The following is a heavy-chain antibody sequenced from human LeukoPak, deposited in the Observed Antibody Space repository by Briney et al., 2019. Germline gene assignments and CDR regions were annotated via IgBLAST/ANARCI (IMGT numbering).Heavy chain of an antibody. CDR2: IYYSGST. CDR1: GGSISSYY. CDR3: ERWGRVGATHYDAFDL. V-gene: IGHV4-59*08. J-gene: IGHJ3*01. D-gene: IGHD1-26*01. Sequence: SETLSLTCTVYGGSISSYYWSWIRQPPGKGLEWIGNIYYSGSTNYNPSLKSRVTISVDTSKNQFSLKLSHVTAPDAAVYYCERWGRVGATHYDAFDLWGQGTMVTVPS.